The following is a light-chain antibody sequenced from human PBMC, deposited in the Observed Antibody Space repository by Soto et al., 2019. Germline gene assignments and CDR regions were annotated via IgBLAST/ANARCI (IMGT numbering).Light chain of an antibody. CDR2: WAS. V-gene: IGKV4-1*01. Sequence: DIVMTQSPDSLAVSLGERATINCKSSRGVFYSANNMNYLAWYQQKPGQPPKLLIYWASNRQSGVPDRFSGSGSGTDFTLTINNLQAEDVAVYYCQQYFTTPDTFGQGTKLEVK. J-gene: IGKJ2*01. CDR3: QQYFTTPDT. CDR1: RGVFYSANNMNY.